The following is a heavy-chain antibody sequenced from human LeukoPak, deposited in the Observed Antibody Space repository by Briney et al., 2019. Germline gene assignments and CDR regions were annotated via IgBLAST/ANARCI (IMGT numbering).Heavy chain of an antibody. J-gene: IGHJ4*02. V-gene: IGHV3-72*01. Sequence: PGGSLRLSCAASGFTFSAHYMDRVRQTPGKGLEWVGRIRNKDNKYIIEYAASVKGRFTISRDDSKSKLYLQMNSLKTEDTAVYYCARVGNYLDYWGQGTLVIVSS. CDR3: ARVGNYLDY. CDR2: IRNKDNKYII. D-gene: IGHD1-26*01. CDR1: GFTFSAHY.